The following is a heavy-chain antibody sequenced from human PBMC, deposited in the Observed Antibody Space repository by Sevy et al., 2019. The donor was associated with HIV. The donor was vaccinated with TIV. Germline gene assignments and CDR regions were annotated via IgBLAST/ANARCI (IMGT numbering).Heavy chain of an antibody. D-gene: IGHD6-13*01. CDR2: IYYSGST. Sequence: SETLSLTCSVSGGSIRNDYWSWILQPPGKGLEWIGYIYYSGSTNYNPSLKSRVTISVDTSKKQFSLKLSSVTAADTAVYYCARVSIAAAGDFDYWGQGTLVTVSS. CDR3: ARVSIAAAGDFDY. V-gene: IGHV4-59*01. J-gene: IGHJ4*02. CDR1: GGSIRNDY.